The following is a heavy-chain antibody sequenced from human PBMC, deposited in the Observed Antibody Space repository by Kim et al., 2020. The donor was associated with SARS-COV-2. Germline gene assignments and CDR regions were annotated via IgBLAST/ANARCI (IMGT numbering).Heavy chain of an antibody. CDR3: TTAFGYSSMNWFDP. J-gene: IGHJ5*02. Sequence: AAPVKGRFTISRDDSKNTLYLQMNSLKTEDTAVYYCTTAFGYSSMNWFDPWGQGTLVTVSS. V-gene: IGHV3-15*01. D-gene: IGHD6-13*01.